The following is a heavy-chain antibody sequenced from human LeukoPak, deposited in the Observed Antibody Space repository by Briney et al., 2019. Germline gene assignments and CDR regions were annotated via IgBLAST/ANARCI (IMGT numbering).Heavy chain of an antibody. CDR3: ARGILWFGDPTHWFDP. D-gene: IGHD3-10*01. CDR1: GGSFSGYY. CDR2: INRSGST. Sequence: SETLSLTCAVYGGSFSGYYWSWIRQPPGKGLEWIGEINRSGSTNYNPSLKSRVTISVDTSKNQFSLKLSSVTAADTAVYYCARGILWFGDPTHWFDPWGQGTLVTVSS. V-gene: IGHV4-34*01. J-gene: IGHJ5*02.